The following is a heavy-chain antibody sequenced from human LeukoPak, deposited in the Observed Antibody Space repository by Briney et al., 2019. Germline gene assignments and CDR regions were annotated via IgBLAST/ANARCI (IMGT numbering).Heavy chain of an antibody. CDR3: ARTTSLTASGYDY. Sequence: ASVKVSCKASGYTFTNYHINWVRQATGQGLEWMGWINPNSGDRGYAQKFQGRVTITRDTSISTAYMELNSLRSGDTAVYFCARTTSLTASGYDYWGQGTLVTVSS. J-gene: IGHJ4*02. CDR1: GYTFTNYH. CDR2: INPNSGDR. D-gene: IGHD2-21*02. V-gene: IGHV1-8*03.